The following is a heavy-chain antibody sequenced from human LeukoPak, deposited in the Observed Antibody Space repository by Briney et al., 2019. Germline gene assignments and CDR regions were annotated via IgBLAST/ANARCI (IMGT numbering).Heavy chain of an antibody. V-gene: IGHV1-8*02. D-gene: IGHD6-13*01. Sequence: ASVKVSCKASGYTFTSYGISWVRQAPGQGLEWMGWMNPNSGNTGYAQKFQGRVTMTRNTSISTAYMELSSLRSEDTAVYYCARVGSSWPIYYYYMDVWGKGTTVTISS. CDR1: GYTFTSYG. CDR2: MNPNSGNT. CDR3: ARVGSSWPIYYYYMDV. J-gene: IGHJ6*03.